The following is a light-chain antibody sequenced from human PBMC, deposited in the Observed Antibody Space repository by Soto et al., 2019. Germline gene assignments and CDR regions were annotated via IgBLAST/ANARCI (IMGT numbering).Light chain of an antibody. J-gene: IGKJ1*01. CDR3: QQYGTSFWT. Sequence: EIVLTQSPGTLSLSPGERATLSCRTSQSVRSSYLAWYQQKPGQAPRLLIYGASTRATGIPDRFSGSGSGTDFTLTIGRLEPEDFAVYYCQQYGTSFWTFGQGTKVEIK. CDR2: GAS. V-gene: IGKV3-20*01. CDR1: QSVRSSY.